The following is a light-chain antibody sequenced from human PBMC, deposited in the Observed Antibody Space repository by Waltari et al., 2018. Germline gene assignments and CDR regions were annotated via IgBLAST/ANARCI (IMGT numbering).Light chain of an antibody. CDR1: SSDVGSSKY. V-gene: IGLV2-11*01. CDR2: DVN. J-gene: IGLJ3*02. Sequence: QSALTQPRSVSGSPGQSVTISCSGTSSDVGSSKYVSWYQQSPGKVPPPFIYDVNRRPSGVPNRFSGSKSGNTASLTISGLQAEDEGDYYCCSFAGTYMVFGGGTKLTVL. CDR3: CSFAGTYMV.